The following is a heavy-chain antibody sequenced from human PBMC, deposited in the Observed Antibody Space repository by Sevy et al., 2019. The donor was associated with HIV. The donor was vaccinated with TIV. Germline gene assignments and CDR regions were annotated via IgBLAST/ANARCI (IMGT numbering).Heavy chain of an antibody. CDR1: GFSFSYYP. V-gene: IGHV3-30*07. CDR3: AREALYYYDSERHYDDAFDM. D-gene: IGHD3-22*01. J-gene: IGHJ3*02. Sequence: GGSLRLSCAASGFSFSYYPMHWVRQAPGKGLEWVALISYDGVNQYYAASVKGRFTVSRDNAKNSLYLQLSSLRAEDTAMYFCAREALYYYDSERHYDDAFDMWGPGTMVTVSS. CDR2: ISYDGVNQ.